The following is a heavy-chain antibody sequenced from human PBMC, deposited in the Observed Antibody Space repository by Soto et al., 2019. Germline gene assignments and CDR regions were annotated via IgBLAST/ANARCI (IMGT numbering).Heavy chain of an antibody. CDR3: ARMGYCSSTSCEGMDV. V-gene: IGHV4-34*01. Sequence: QVQLQQWGAGLLKPSETLSLTCAVYGGSFSGYYWSWIRQPPGKGLEWIGEINHSGSTNYNPSLKSRVTISVDTSKNQFSLKLSSVTAADTAVYYCARMGYCSSTSCEGMDVWGQGTTFTVSS. D-gene: IGHD2-2*01. CDR2: INHSGST. CDR1: GGSFSGYY. J-gene: IGHJ6*02.